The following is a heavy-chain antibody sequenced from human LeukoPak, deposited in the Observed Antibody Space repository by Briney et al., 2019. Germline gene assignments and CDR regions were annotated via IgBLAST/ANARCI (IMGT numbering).Heavy chain of an antibody. CDR2: INPNSGGT. CDR3: AREPLRYFDWLSLDGSLIGP. CDR1: GYTFTGYY. D-gene: IGHD3-9*01. J-gene: IGHJ5*02. Sequence: GASVKVSCKASGYTFTGYYMHWVRQAPGQGLEGMGWINPNSGGTNYAQKFQGRVTMTRDTSISTAYMELSRLRSDDTAVYYCAREPLRYFDWLSLDGSLIGPWGQGTLVTVSS. V-gene: IGHV1-2*02.